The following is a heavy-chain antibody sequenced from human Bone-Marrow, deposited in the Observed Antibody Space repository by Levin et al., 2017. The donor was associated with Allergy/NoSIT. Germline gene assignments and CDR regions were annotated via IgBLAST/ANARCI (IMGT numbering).Heavy chain of an antibody. CDR1: GFTFSSYG. J-gene: IGHJ4*02. Sequence: GESLKISCAASGFTFSSYGMHWVRQAPGKGLEWVAVISYDGSNKYYADSVKGRFTISRDNSKNTLYLQMNSLRAEDSAVYYCAKDRYYGSGNPDVDYWGQGTLVTVSS. V-gene: IGHV3-30*18. D-gene: IGHD3-10*01. CDR3: AKDRYYGSGNPDVDY. CDR2: ISYDGSNK.